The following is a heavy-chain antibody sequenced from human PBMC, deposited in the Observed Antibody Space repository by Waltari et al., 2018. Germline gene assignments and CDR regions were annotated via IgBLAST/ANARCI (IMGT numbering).Heavy chain of an antibody. CDR1: GYSFTSYW. V-gene: IGHV5-51*01. J-gene: IGHJ2*01. CDR2: IYPGDCDT. Sequence: EVQLVQSGAEVKKPGESLKISCKGSGYSFTSYWIGWVRQMPGKGLEWMGSIYPGDCDTRYSPSFQGQVTSSADKSISTAYLQWSSLKASDTAMYYCARGNFDWLLPYWYFDLWGRGTLVTVSS. D-gene: IGHD3-9*01. CDR3: ARGNFDWLLPYWYFDL.